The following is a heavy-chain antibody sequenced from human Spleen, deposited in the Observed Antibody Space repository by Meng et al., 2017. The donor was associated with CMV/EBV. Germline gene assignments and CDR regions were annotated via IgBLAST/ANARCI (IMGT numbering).Heavy chain of an antibody. CDR3: ARNYCSSGGCFKYSDNWFDP. CDR1: GGSISSYY. CDR2: IYYSGST. Sequence: SETLSLTCTVSGGSISSYYWSWIRQPPGKGLEWIGYIYYSGSTNYNPSLKNRVTISLGTAKSQFTLKLRSVTAADTAFYYCARNYCSSGGCFKYSDNWFDPWGQGTLVTVSS. J-gene: IGHJ5*02. V-gene: IGHV4-59*01. D-gene: IGHD2-15*01.